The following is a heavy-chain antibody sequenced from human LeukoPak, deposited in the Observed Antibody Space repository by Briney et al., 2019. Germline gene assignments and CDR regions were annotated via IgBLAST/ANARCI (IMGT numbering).Heavy chain of an antibody. D-gene: IGHD3-10*01. CDR2: IYYSGST. Sequence: PSETLSLTCTVSGGSISSYYWSWIRQPPGKGLEWIGYIYYSGSTNYNPSLKSRVTISVDTSKNQFSLKLSSVTAADTAVYYCASSYGSGSYYMSGYNWFDPWGQGTLVTVSS. CDR3: ASSYGSGSYYMSGYNWFDP. J-gene: IGHJ5*02. CDR1: GGSISSYY. V-gene: IGHV4-59*01.